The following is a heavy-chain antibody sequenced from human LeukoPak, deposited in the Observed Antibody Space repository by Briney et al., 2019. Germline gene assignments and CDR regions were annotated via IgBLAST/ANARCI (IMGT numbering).Heavy chain of an antibody. D-gene: IGHD1-26*01. Sequence: GVSVSLFCASSEYLFSIYDVMWVRQASGKGLEWVSYMSASGGTIYYADSVRGRFTISRDNGKNPLYLQMSSLRAEDTAVYYCARGMTGSYFGHFDYWGQGTLVTVSS. CDR1: EYLFSIYD. J-gene: IGHJ4*02. CDR2: MSASGGTI. V-gene: IGHV3-48*03. CDR3: ARGMTGSYFGHFDY.